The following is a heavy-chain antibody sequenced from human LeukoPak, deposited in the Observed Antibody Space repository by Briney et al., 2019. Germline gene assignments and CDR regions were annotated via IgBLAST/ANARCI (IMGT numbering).Heavy chain of an antibody. CDR1: GYSFTSYW. J-gene: IGHJ4*01. CDR3: ARPTFGDLPYFDY. Sequence: GESLEISCKGYGYSFTSYWIGWVRQMPGKGLEWMGIIYPGDSDTRYSPSFQGQVTISADKSISTAYLQWSSLKASDTAMYYCARPTFGDLPYFDYWGPGTPGSVSS. V-gene: IGHV5-51*01. CDR2: IYPGDSDT. D-gene: IGHD3-10*01.